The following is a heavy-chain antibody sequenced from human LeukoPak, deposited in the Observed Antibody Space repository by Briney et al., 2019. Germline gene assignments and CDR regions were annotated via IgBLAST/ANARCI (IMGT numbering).Heavy chain of an antibody. J-gene: IGHJ6*03. CDR3: ARLQSRYYYDSSGYPLYYYYMDV. D-gene: IGHD3-22*01. Sequence: SETLSLTCTVSGYSISSGYYWGWIRQPPGKGLEWIGEINHSGSTNYNPSLKSRVTISVDTSKNQFSLKLSSVTAADTAVYYCARLQSRYYYDSSGYPLYYYYMDVWGKGTTVTISS. V-gene: IGHV4-38-2*02. CDR1: GYSISSGYY. CDR2: INHSGST.